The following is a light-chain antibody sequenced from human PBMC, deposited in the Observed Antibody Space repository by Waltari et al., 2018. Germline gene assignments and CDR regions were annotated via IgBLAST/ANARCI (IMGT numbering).Light chain of an antibody. CDR3: ASYASGGDYF. CDR1: IRAVDTYHR. V-gene: IGLV2-18*02. CDR2: EVT. J-gene: IGLJ1*01. Sequence: QSALPQPPSVSGSPGQSVTISCTGTIRAVDTYHRVSWYQQSPGPAPKFMIYEVTHRPSRVPDRFSGSKSGNTASLTISGLQAEDEADYYCASYASGGDYFFGTGTKVIVL.